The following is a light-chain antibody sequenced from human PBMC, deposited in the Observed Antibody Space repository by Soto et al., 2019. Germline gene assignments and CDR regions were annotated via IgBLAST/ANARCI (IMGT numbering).Light chain of an antibody. CDR1: RSISNY. CDR3: QQYDSYPWT. V-gene: IGKV1-5*03. CDR2: KAS. J-gene: IGKJ1*01. Sequence: DIQMTQSPSTLSASVGDRVTITCRASRSISNYLAWYQQKPGKDPKVLIYKASNLESGVPPRFSGSGSGTEFTLTISGLQPDDFATYHCQQYDSYPWTFGQVTKVDIK.